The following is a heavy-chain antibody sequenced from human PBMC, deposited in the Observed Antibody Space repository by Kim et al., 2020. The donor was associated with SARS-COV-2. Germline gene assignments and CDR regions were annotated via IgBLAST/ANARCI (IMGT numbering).Heavy chain of an antibody. Sequence: SRVTISVDTSKNQFSLKLSAVTAADTAVYYCARDIIAAAGTGYYYYYGMDVWGQGTTVTVSS. V-gene: IGHV4-31*02. J-gene: IGHJ6*02. D-gene: IGHD6-13*01. CDR3: ARDIIAAAGTGYYYYYGMDV.